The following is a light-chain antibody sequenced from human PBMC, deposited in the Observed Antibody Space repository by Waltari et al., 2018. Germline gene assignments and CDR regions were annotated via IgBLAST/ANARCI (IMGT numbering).Light chain of an antibody. CDR1: GDINIGSYN. CDR3: TMGHKRTWV. J-gene: IGLJ3*02. Sequence: PVLTQPTSLSASPGASARLTCTLSGDINIGSYNIFWYQQKPGSPPRYLLSFYSDSSQHHLSGVPRGCSGAKKGSANAGLLLISGLQSEDEADYYWTMGHKRTWVFGGGTRLTVL. V-gene: IGLV5-39*01. CDR2: FYSDSSQ.